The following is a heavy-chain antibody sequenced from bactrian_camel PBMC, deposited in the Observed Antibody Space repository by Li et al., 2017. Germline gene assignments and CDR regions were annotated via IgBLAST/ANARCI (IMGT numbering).Heavy chain of an antibody. J-gene: IGHJ4*01. D-gene: IGHD7*01. CDR1: GYTYSSNC. CDR2: IDRAGSP. Sequence: HVQLVESGGGSVQPGGSLRLSCDASGYTYSSNCMGWFRQAPGKEREGVAAIDRAGSPTYTYSVMGRFTISKDNVQNTLYLQMNDLKPEDTAMYYCAADFYNLQLARSYTYWGQGTQVTVS. CDR3: AADFYNLQLARSYTY. V-gene: IGHV3S53*01.